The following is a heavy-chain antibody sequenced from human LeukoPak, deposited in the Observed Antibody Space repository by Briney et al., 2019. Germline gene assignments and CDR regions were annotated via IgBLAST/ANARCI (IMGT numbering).Heavy chain of an antibody. V-gene: IGHV3-30*02. CDR2: IRYDGSNI. Sequence: GGSLRLSCAASGFSFSSYGMHWVRQAPGKGLEWVAFIRYDGSNIHYADSVKGRLTISRDNSKNTLYLQMNSLRAEDTAVYYCARNRNENDAFDIWGQGTMVTVSS. CDR3: ARNRNENDAFDI. J-gene: IGHJ3*02. D-gene: IGHD1-1*01. CDR1: GFSFSSYG.